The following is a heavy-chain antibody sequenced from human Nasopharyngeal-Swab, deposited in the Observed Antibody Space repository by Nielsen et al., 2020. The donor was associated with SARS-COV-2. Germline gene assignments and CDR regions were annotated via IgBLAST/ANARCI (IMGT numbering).Heavy chain of an antibody. D-gene: IGHD6-13*01. V-gene: IGHV2-70*01. Sequence: SGPTLVQPPQTLTLTCTFSGFSLSPSGMCVSWIRQPPGKALEWLALIDWDDDKYYSTSLKTRLTISKDTSKNQVVLTMTNMDPVDTATYYCAGGGSWYDGFDYWGQGTLVTVSS. CDR2: IDWDDDK. CDR3: AGGGSWYDGFDY. J-gene: IGHJ4*02. CDR1: GFSLSPSGMC.